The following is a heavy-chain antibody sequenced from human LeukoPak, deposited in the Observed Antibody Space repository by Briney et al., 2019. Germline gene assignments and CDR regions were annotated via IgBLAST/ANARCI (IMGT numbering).Heavy chain of an antibody. D-gene: IGHD5-24*01. J-gene: IGHJ4*02. CDR1: GFTFSSYS. Sequence: GGSLRLSCAASGFTFSSYSMNWVRQAPGKGLEWVSYISSSSSTIYYADSVKGRFTISRDNAKNSLYLQMNSLRAEDTAVYYRARGAGYNYPYYFDYWGQGTLVTVSS. CDR2: ISSSSSTI. CDR3: ARGAGYNYPYYFDY. V-gene: IGHV3-48*01.